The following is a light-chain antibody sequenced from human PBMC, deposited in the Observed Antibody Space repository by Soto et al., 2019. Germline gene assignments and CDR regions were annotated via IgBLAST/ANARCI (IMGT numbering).Light chain of an antibody. CDR1: SSDVGAYNY. Sequence: QSVLTQPRSVSGSPGQSVTISCTGTSSDVGAYNYVSWYQQHPGKAPKFMIYDVSKRPSGVPDRFSGSKSGNTASLTISGLQAEDEAAYYCCSYAGTYYYVLGNGTKVT. CDR3: CSYAGTYYYV. J-gene: IGLJ1*01. CDR2: DVS. V-gene: IGLV2-11*01.